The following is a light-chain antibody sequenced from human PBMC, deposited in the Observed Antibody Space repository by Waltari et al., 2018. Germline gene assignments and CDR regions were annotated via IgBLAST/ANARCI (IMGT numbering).Light chain of an antibody. CDR1: QTISND. CDR2: AAS. V-gene: IGKV1-39*01. J-gene: IGKJ2*01. Sequence: DIQMTQSQSSLSASVGDRVIITCRASQTISNDLHWYQQKPGKASKVLISAASTLQGAVPSRFSGSRSRTDFTLIITSLQPEDFAAYYCQQDYSVPYTFGQGTKLEIK. CDR3: QQDYSVPYT.